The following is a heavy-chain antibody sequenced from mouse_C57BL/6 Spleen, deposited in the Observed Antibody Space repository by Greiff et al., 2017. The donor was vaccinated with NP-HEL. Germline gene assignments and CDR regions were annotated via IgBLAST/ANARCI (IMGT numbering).Heavy chain of an antibody. D-gene: IGHD2-1*01. Sequence: EVMLVESGGGLVKPGGSLKLSCAASGFTFSDYGMHWVRQAPEKGLEWVAYISSGSSTIYYADTVTGRFTISRDNAKNTLFLERTSLRSEDTAMYYCARMGSTMGSWFAYWGQGTLVTVSA. CDR2: ISSGSSTI. CDR1: GFTFSDYG. CDR3: ARMGSTMGSWFAY. J-gene: IGHJ3*01. V-gene: IGHV5-17*01.